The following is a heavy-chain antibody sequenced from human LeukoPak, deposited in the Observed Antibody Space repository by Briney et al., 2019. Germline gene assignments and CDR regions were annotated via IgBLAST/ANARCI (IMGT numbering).Heavy chain of an antibody. CDR1: GFTFSSYS. CDR2: MSSSRNYI. D-gene: IGHD6-6*01. CDR3: ARGSGGFGSSSNWYFDL. V-gene: IGHV3-21*01. Sequence: GGSLRPSCAASGFTFSSYSMNWVRQAPGKWLEWVSSMSSSRNYIYYGNSVKGRFTISRDNAKNSLYLQMNSLRAEDTAVYYCARGSGGFGSSSNWYFDLWGRGTLVTVSS. J-gene: IGHJ2*01.